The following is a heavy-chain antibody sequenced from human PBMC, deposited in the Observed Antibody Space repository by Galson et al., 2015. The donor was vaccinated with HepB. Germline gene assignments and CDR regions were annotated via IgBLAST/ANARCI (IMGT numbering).Heavy chain of an antibody. J-gene: IGHJ4*02. CDR2: INSDGSST. CDR3: ASSDYYGSGSYSGFDY. CDR1: GFTFSSYW. Sequence: SLRLSCAASGFTFSSYWMHWVRQAPGKGLVWVSRINSDGSSTSYADSVKGRFTISRDNAKNTLYLQMNSLRAEDTAVYYCASSDYYGSGSYSGFDYWGQGTLVTVSS. D-gene: IGHD3-10*01. V-gene: IGHV3-74*01.